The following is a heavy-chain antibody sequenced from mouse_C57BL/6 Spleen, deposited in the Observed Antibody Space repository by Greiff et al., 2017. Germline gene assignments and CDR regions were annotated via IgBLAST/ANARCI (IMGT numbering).Heavy chain of an antibody. CDR2: IDPSDSET. V-gene: IGHV1-52*01. J-gene: IGHJ3*01. CDR1: GYTFTSYW. CDR3: ARIDYYGTEGFAY. Sequence: VQLQQPGAELVRPGSSVKLSCKASGYTFTSYWMHWVKQRPIQGLEWIGNIDPSDSETHYNQKFKDKATLTVDKSSSTAYMQLRSLTSEDSAVYYCARIDYYGTEGFAYWGQATLVTVSA. D-gene: IGHD1-1*01.